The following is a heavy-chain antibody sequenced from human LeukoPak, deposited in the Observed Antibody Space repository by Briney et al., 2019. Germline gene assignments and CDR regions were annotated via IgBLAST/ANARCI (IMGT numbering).Heavy chain of an antibody. Sequence: SETLSLPCTVSGDSIGSSSYYWAWIRQPPGKGLEWIGSIYYSGSTYYTPSLKSRVTITVETSKSKFSLKVSSVTAADTAVYYCARQTWIELWHFDYWGQGALVTVSS. D-gene: IGHD5-18*01. CDR3: ARQTWIELWHFDY. CDR1: GDSIGSSSYY. J-gene: IGHJ4*02. V-gene: IGHV4-39*01. CDR2: IYYSGST.